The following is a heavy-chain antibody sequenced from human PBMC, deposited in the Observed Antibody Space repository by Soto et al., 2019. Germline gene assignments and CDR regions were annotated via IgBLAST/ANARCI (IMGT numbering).Heavy chain of an antibody. J-gene: IGHJ4*02. Sequence: QVQLVQSGAEVKKPGSSVKFSCKASGGTFSSYAISWVRQAPGQGLEWMGGIIPIFGTANYAQKFQGRVTITADESTSTAYMELSSLRSEDTAVYYCARSSGWESSYYFDYWGQGTLVTVSS. D-gene: IGHD6-19*01. V-gene: IGHV1-69*01. CDR3: ARSSGWESSYYFDY. CDR1: GGTFSSYA. CDR2: IIPIFGTA.